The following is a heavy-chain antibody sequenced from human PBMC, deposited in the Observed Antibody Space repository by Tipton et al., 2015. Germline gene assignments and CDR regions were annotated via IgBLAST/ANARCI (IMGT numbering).Heavy chain of an antibody. CDR2: INGGGDTT. D-gene: IGHD2-15*01. Sequence: SLRLSCAASGITFSNYAMSWVRQAPVMGLEWVSAINGGGDTTYSADSVKGRFTISRDNGKNTLYLQMNSLRAEDTAVYYCARDGGYCSGGSCHFHYYYYGMDVWGQGTTVTVSS. V-gene: IGHV3-23*01. CDR1: GITFSNYA. CDR3: ARDGGYCSGGSCHFHYYYYGMDV. J-gene: IGHJ6*02.